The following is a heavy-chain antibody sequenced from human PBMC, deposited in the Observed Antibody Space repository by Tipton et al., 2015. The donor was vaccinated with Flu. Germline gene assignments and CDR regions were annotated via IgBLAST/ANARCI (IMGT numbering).Heavy chain of an antibody. D-gene: IGHD6-19*01. J-gene: IGHJ2*01. V-gene: IGHV4-59*08. CDR2: IYYSGST. Sequence: TLSLTCTVSGGSISSYYWSWIRQPPGKGLEWIGYIYYSGSTNYNPSLKSRVTISVDTSKNQFSLKLSSVTAADTAVYYCARHKFAADSSGWYAYWYFDLWGRGTLVTVSS. CDR1: GGSISSYY. CDR3: ARHKFAADSSGWYAYWYFDL.